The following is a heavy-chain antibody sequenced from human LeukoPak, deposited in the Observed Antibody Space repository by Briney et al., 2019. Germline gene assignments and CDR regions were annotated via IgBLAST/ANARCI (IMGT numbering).Heavy chain of an antibody. V-gene: IGHV4-4*07. D-gene: IGHD1-26*01. Sequence: PSETLSLTCTVSGGSISSYYWSWIRQPAGKGLEWIGRIYTSGSTSYNPSLMSRVTTSVDKSKNQFSLKLSSVTAADTAVYYCARDPGSSYFDYWGQGTLVTVSS. CDR1: GGSISSYY. CDR3: ARDPGSSYFDY. J-gene: IGHJ4*02. CDR2: IYTSGST.